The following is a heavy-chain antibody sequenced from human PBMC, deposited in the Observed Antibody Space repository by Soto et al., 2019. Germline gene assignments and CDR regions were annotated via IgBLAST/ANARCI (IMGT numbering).Heavy chain of an antibody. CDR3: AKDYSQMGASSGWPFDC. D-gene: IGHD6-19*01. J-gene: IGHJ4*02. CDR1: GFNFDNYA. Sequence: PGGSLRLSCAASGFNFDNYAMSWVRQAPGKGLEWVSGINYNGGHIWYADSVRGRFSISRDNSKSTLSLEMNSLRVDDTAVYYCAKDYSQMGASSGWPFDCWGQGTLVTVSS. CDR2: INYNGGHI. V-gene: IGHV3-23*01.